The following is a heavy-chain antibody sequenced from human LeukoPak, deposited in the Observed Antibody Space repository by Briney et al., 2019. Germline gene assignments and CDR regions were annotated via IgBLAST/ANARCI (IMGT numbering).Heavy chain of an antibody. CDR2: IYYSGNT. D-gene: IGHD1-26*01. Sequence: SETLSLTCTVSGGSLSSSSYSWAWIRQPPGKGLEWIGNIYYSGNTYYNPSLKSRVTISVDTPKNQFSLKLTSVTAADTAVYYCARRSGTFRGYSFDIWGQGTMVIVSS. J-gene: IGHJ3*02. V-gene: IGHV4-39*01. CDR1: GGSLSSSSYS. CDR3: ARRSGTFRGYSFDI.